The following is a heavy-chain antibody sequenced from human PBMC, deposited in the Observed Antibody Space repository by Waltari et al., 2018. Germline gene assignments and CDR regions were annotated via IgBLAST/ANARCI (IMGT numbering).Heavy chain of an antibody. Sequence: QVQLQQWGAGLLKPSETLSLTCAVYGGSFSGYYWSWIRQPPGKGLEWIGEINHSGSTNYNPSLKSRVTISVDTSKNQFSLKLSSVTAADTAVYYCARDLPAAMDYWGQGTLVTVSS. CDR2: INHSGST. V-gene: IGHV4-34*01. CDR1: GGSFSGYY. D-gene: IGHD2-2*01. J-gene: IGHJ4*02. CDR3: ARDLPAAMDY.